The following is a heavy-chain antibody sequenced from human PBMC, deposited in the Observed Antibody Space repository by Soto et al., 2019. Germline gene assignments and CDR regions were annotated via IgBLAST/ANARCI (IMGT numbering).Heavy chain of an antibody. CDR3: ARQVVVVAATSYGMDV. J-gene: IGHJ6*02. V-gene: IGHV1-18*01. CDR1: GYTFTSYG. Sequence: QVQLVQSGAEVKKPGASVKVSCKASGYTFTSYGISWVRQAPGQGLEWMGWISAYNGNTNYAQKLQGRVTMTTDTSTRTAYMELRSLRSDDTAVYYCARQVVVVAATSYGMDVWGQGTTVTVSS. D-gene: IGHD2-15*01. CDR2: ISAYNGNT.